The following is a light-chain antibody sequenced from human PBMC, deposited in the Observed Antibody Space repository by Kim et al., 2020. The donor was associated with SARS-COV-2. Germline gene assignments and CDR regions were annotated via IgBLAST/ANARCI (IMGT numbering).Light chain of an antibody. CDR2: DAS. CDR3: QQYNSYPWT. V-gene: IGKV1-5*01. CDR1: QSISSW. J-gene: IGKJ1*01. Sequence: GDRVTITCRASQSISSWLAWYQQKPGKAPKLLIYDASSLESGVPSRFSGSGSGTEFTLTISSLQPDDFATYYCQQYNSYPWTFGQGTKVDIK.